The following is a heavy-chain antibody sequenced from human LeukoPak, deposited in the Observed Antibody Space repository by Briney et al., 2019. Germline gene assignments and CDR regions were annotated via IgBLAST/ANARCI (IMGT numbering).Heavy chain of an antibody. Sequence: GGSLRLSCVASGFTFSNYWMYWVRQIPGKGLVWVSHIGGDGGTMRFADSVEGRFTISRDNSKNTLYLQMNSLRAEDTAVYYCARGRYDSSGYHDALDIWGQGTMVAVSS. CDR3: ARGRYDSSGYHDALDI. J-gene: IGHJ3*02. D-gene: IGHD3-22*01. CDR2: IGGDGGTM. CDR1: GFTFSNYW. V-gene: IGHV3-74*01.